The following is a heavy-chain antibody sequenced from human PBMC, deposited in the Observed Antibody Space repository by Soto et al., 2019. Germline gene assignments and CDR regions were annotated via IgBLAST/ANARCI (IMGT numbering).Heavy chain of an antibody. CDR2: INHSEST. CDR3: ASTSSIRAFDI. J-gene: IGHJ3*02. V-gene: IGHV4-34*01. CDR1: GGSFSGYY. D-gene: IGHD6-6*01. Sequence: QVQLQQWGAGLLKPSETLSLTCAVYGGSFSGYYWSWIRQPPGKGLEWIGEINHSESTNYNPSLKSRVTISVDTSKNQFSLKLSSVTAADTAVYYCASTSSIRAFDIWGQGTMVTVSS.